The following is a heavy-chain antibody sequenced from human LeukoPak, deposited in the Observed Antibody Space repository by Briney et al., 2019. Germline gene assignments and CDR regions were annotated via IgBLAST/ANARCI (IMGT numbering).Heavy chain of an antibody. V-gene: IGHV1-18*01. CDR2: ISAYNGNT. J-gene: IGHJ3*02. Sequence: ASVKVSCKASGYTFTSYGISWVRQAPGQRLECMGWISAYNGNTNYAQKLQGRVTMTTDTSTSTAYMELRSLRSDDTAVYYCARVDRYSGSTDAFDIWGQGTMVTVSS. CDR3: ARVDRYSGSTDAFDI. D-gene: IGHD5-12*01. CDR1: GYTFTSYG.